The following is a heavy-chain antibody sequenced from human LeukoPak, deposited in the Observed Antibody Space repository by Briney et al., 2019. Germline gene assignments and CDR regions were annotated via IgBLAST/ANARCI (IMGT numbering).Heavy chain of an antibody. Sequence: SETLSLTCAVDGGSFSSYYWNWIRQPPGKGLEWIGEIYHSGSTRYNPSLKSRVTMSVDTSNNQFSLKLSSVTAADTAVYYCARETASQRRAFDIWGRGTMVTVSS. V-gene: IGHV4-34*01. CDR1: GGSFSSYY. CDR3: ARETASQRRAFDI. D-gene: IGHD5-18*01. CDR2: IYHSGST. J-gene: IGHJ3*02.